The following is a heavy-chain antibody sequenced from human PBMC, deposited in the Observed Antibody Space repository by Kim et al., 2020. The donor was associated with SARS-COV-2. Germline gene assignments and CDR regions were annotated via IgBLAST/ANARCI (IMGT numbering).Heavy chain of an antibody. CDR2: IYTSGST. J-gene: IGHJ5*02. CDR3: ARAHEINWFDP. CDR1: GGSISSGSYY. Sequence: SETLSLTCTVSGGSISSGSYYWSWIRQPAGKGLEWIGRIYTSGSTNYNPSLKSRVTISVDTSKNQFSLKLSSVTAADTAVYYCARAHEINWFDPWGQGTLVTVSS. V-gene: IGHV4-61*02.